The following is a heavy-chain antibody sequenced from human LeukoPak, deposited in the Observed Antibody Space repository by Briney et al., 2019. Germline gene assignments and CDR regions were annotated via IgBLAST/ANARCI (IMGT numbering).Heavy chain of an antibody. Sequence: PGGSLRLSCAASGFTFSSYGMHWVRQAPDKGLEWVSIISYDGSNKYYADSVKGRFTISRDDSKNTLYLQMNSLRAEDTAIYYCARSSGGSYPEFDYWGQGTLVTVSS. D-gene: IGHD1-26*01. V-gene: IGHV3-30*03. J-gene: IGHJ4*02. CDR2: ISYDGSNK. CDR1: GFTFSSYG. CDR3: ARSSGGSYPEFDY.